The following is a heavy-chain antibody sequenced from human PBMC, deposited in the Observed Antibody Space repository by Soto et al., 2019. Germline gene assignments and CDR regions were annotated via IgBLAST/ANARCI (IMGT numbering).Heavy chain of an antibody. D-gene: IGHD3-3*01. V-gene: IGHV1-18*01. J-gene: IGHJ6*03. Sequence: ASVKVSCKASGYTFTSYGISWVRQAPGQGLEWMGWISAYNGNTNYAQKLHGRVTMTTDTSTSTAYMELRSLRSDDTAVYYCARVKENYGFWSGPLSVLGYMDVWGKGTTVTVSS. CDR3: ARVKENYGFWSGPLSVLGYMDV. CDR1: GYTFTSYG. CDR2: ISAYNGNT.